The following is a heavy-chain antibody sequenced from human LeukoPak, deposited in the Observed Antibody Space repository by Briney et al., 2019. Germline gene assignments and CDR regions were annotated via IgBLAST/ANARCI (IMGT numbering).Heavy chain of an antibody. J-gene: IGHJ4*02. CDR3: AXXKWQTVPFDC. CDR2: ISSSASTI. CDR1: GFTFSDYY. Sequence: PGGSLRLSCVASGFTFSDYYMSWIRQAPGKGLEWISYISSSASTIYYTDSVKGRFTSSRDNAKNSLYLQMNSLRDDDTAVYYXAXXKWQTVPFDCWGQGTLVTVSS. V-gene: IGHV3-11*01. D-gene: IGHD5-12*01.